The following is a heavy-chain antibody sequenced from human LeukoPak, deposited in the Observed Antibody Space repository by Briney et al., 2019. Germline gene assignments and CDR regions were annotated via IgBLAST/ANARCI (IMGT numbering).Heavy chain of an antibody. Sequence: GGSLRLSCAVSGNYWMHWVRQAPGKGLVWVSHINSDGSWTSYADSVKGRFAISEDNAKNTVYLQMNNLRAEDTAVYYCVSFYETYWGRGTLVTVSS. CDR2: INSDGSWT. J-gene: IGHJ4*02. V-gene: IGHV3-74*01. D-gene: IGHD2-2*01. CDR1: GNYW. CDR3: VSFYETY.